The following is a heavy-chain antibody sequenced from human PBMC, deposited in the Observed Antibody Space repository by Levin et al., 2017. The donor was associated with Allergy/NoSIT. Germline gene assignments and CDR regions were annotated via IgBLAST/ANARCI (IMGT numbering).Heavy chain of an antibody. CDR3: ARAGGSTVTSGRWDWYFDL. Sequence: GGSLRLSCAASGFTFTIYAMHWVRQAPGKGLEWVAGFSYDGSNQYYADSVKGRFTISSDNSKNTLYLQMNSLRGDDTAVYYCARAGGSTVTSGRWDWYFDLWGRGTLVTVSS. V-gene: IGHV3-30*04. J-gene: IGHJ2*01. D-gene: IGHD4-17*01. CDR2: FSYDGSNQ. CDR1: GFTFTIYA.